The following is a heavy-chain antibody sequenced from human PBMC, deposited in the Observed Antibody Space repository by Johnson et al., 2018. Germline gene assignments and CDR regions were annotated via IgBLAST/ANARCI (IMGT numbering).Heavy chain of an antibody. CDR3: ARGGPYYEYFEQ. D-gene: IGHD1-26*01. CDR1: GFTFSNSW. V-gene: IGHV3-7*01. Sequence: VQLVESGGGLVQPGGSLRLSCAASGFTFSNSWMSWVRQAPGTGLEWVANIKQDGNDNYYVDSLKGRFTISRDTGKNSVYLQMNSRRAEDTAVYYCARGGPYYEYFEQWGQGTLVTVSS. CDR2: IKQDGNDN. J-gene: IGHJ1*01.